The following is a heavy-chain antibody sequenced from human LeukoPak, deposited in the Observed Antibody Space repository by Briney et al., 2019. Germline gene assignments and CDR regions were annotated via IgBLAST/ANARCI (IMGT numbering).Heavy chain of an antibody. Sequence: PSETLSLTCTVSGGSISSYYWSWIRQPPGKGLEWIGYIYYSGSTNYNPSLKSRVTISVDTSKNQFSLKLSSVTAADTAVYYCARDNWDYGSSMDVWGQGTTVTVSS. CDR2: IYYSGST. V-gene: IGHV4-59*01. CDR1: GGSISSYY. D-gene: IGHD1-7*01. J-gene: IGHJ6*02. CDR3: ARDNWDYGSSMDV.